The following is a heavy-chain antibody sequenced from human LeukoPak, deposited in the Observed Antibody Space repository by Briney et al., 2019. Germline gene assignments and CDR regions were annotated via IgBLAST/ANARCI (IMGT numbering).Heavy chain of an antibody. Sequence: SVKVSCKASGYTFTSYGISWVRQAPGQGLEWMGGIIPIFGTANYAQKFQGRVTITADKSTSTAYMELSSLRSEDTAVYYCARLGFTMVRGVIIGYYGMDVWGKGTTVTVSS. CDR3: ARLGFTMVRGVIIGYYGMDV. J-gene: IGHJ6*04. CDR1: GYTFTSYG. CDR2: IIPIFGTA. D-gene: IGHD3-10*01. V-gene: IGHV1-69*06.